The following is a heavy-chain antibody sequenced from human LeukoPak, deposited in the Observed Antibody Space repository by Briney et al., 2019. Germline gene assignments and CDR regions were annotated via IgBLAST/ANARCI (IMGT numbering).Heavy chain of an antibody. Sequence: GGSLRLSCAASGFTFSSYSMDWVRQAPGKGLEWVSSISSSSSYIYYADSVKGRFTISRDNAKNSLYLQMNSVRAEDMAVYYCASPYSSRWYELCYWGQGTLVTVSS. J-gene: IGHJ4*02. CDR2: ISSSSSYI. D-gene: IGHD6-13*01. CDR3: ASPYSSRWYELCY. V-gene: IGHV3-21*01. CDR1: GFTFSSYS.